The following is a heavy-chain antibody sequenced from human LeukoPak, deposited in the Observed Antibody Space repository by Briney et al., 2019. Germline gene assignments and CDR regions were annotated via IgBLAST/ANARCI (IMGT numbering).Heavy chain of an antibody. J-gene: IGHJ4*02. D-gene: IGHD3-10*01. CDR2: IKQDGSEK. V-gene: IGHV3-7*04. CDR1: GFTFSSYW. CDR3: ARARFPIWLGEPYFDY. Sequence: PGGSLRLSCAASGFTFSSYWMSWVRQAPGKGLEWVANIKQDGSEKYYVDSVKGRFTISRDNAKNSLYLQMNSLRAEDTAVYYCARARFPIWLGEPYFDYWGQGTLVTVSS.